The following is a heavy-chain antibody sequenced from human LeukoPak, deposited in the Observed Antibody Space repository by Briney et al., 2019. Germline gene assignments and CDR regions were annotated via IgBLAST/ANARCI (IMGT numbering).Heavy chain of an antibody. Sequence: TSETLSLTCTVSCGSISIGGYYCSWIREHPGKGLEWNGEINHNGSTNYNPSLKSRVTISVDTSKNQFSLKLSSVTAADTAVYYCARGPGYSGYESIDYWGQGTLVTVSS. CDR1: CGSISIGGYY. V-gene: IGHV4-34*01. CDR2: INHNGST. J-gene: IGHJ4*02. CDR3: ARGPGYSGYESIDY. D-gene: IGHD5-12*01.